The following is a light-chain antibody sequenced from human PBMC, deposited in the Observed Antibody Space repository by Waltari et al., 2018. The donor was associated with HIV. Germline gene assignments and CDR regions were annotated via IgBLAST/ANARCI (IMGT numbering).Light chain of an antibody. Sequence: QPELTQPPSVSGAPGQTVTISCTGSSSNIGAGYGVHWYQHLPGAAPKLLIYDIHSRPSWVPDRVSGSKSGTSASLGITGLQVEDEGDYFCQSYDSSLSVIFGGGTKLTVL. CDR3: QSYDSSLSVI. V-gene: IGLV1-40*01. CDR1: SSNIGAGYG. CDR2: DIH. J-gene: IGLJ2*01.